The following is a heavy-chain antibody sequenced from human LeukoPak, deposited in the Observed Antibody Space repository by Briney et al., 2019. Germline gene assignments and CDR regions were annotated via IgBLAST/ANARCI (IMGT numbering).Heavy chain of an antibody. D-gene: IGHD5-24*01. CDR3: TSSSRDGYNLDAFDI. J-gene: IGHJ3*02. CDR1: GFTFSNYA. CDR2: IRSKAYGGTT. V-gene: IGHV3-49*04. Sequence: PGGSLRLSCAASGFTFSNYAMSWVRQAPGKGLEWVGFIRSKAYGGTTEYAASVKGRFTISRDDSKSIAYLQMNSLKTEDTAVYYCTSSSRDGYNLDAFDIWGQGTMVTVSS.